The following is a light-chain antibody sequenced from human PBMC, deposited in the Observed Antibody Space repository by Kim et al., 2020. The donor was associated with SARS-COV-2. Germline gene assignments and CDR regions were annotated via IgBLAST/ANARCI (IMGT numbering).Light chain of an antibody. CDR1: QSVAATS. Sequence: SLDPGERATLSCRASQSVAATSLAWYQQKPGQPPSLLIYHTSTRATAIPDRFSGSGSGTDFTLTISRLEPADFAVYYCQQYHTPPTFGQGTKLEI. CDR2: HTS. CDR3: QQYHTPPT. V-gene: IGKV3-20*01. J-gene: IGKJ2*01.